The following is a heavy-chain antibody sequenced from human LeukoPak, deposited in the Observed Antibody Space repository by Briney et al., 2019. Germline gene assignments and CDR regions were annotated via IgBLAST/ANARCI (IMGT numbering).Heavy chain of an antibody. J-gene: IGHJ6*03. CDR3: ARDKGTVTPRGYYYYMDV. Sequence: GGSLRLSCAASGFTFSNFWMSWVRQAPGKGLEWVAKIKQDGSEKYYVDSVKGRFTISRDNAKSSLYLQMNNQRAEDTAVYFCARDKGTVTPRGYYYYMDVWGRGTTVTVSS. CDR2: IKQDGSEK. CDR1: GFTFSNFW. D-gene: IGHD4-11*01. V-gene: IGHV3-7*01.